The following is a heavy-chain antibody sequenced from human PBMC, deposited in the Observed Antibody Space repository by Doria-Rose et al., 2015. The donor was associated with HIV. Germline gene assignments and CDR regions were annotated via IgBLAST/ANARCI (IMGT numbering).Heavy chain of an antibody. D-gene: IGHD6-13*01. CDR3: ARIKSSRWYHKYYFDF. V-gene: IGHV2-26*01. J-gene: IGHJ4*02. CDR1: GVSLSSPGMG. CDR2: ILSDDER. Sequence: QESGPVLVKPTETLTLTCTVSGVSLSSPGMGVSWIRQPPGKALEWLANILSDDERSYTTSLKSRLTISRGTSKSQVVLTMTDMDPVDTATYYCARIKSSRWYHKYYFDFWGQGTLVIVPA.